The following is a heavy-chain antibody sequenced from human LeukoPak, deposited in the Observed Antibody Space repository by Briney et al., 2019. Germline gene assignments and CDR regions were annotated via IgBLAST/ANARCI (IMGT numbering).Heavy chain of an antibody. Sequence: GGSLRLSCAASGFTFSDYGMYWVRQAPGKGLEWVAAISYEGSNKYYGDSVKGRITISRDNARNTVDLQMNSLRAEDTAVYYCVRSLDRHYYDIHGPLSHWGQGTLVTVSS. CDR1: GFTFSDYG. CDR2: ISYEGSNK. CDR3: VRSLDRHYYDIHGPLSH. J-gene: IGHJ4*02. V-gene: IGHV3-30*03. D-gene: IGHD3-22*01.